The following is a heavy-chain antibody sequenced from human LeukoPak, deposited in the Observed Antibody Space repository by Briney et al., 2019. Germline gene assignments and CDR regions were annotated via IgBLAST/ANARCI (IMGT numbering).Heavy chain of an antibody. CDR2: INPNSGGT. Sequence: GASVKVSCKTSGYTFTGYYMHWVRQAPGHGLEWMGWINPNSGGTNYAQKFQGWVTMTRDTSISTAYMELSRLRSDDTAVYYCARDRYCSSTSCYEFDYWGQGTLVTVSS. J-gene: IGHJ4*02. V-gene: IGHV1-2*04. CDR3: ARDRYCSSTSCYEFDY. CDR1: GYTFTGYY. D-gene: IGHD2-2*01.